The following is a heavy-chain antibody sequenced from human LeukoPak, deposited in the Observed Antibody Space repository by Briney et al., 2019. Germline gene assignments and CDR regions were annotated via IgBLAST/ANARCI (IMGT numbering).Heavy chain of an antibody. D-gene: IGHD2-21*02. CDR1: GFTFDDYA. V-gene: IGHV3-9*01. CDR2: ISWNSGSI. Sequence: PGRSLRLSCAASGFTFDDYAMHWVRQAPGKGLEWVSGISWNSGSIGYADSVKGRFTISRDNAKNSLYLQMNSLRAEDTALYYCAKTHCGGDCYDAFDIWGQGTMVTVS. CDR3: AKTHCGGDCYDAFDI. J-gene: IGHJ3*02.